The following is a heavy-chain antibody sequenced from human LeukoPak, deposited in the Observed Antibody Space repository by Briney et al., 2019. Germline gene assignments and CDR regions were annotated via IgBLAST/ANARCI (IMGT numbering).Heavy chain of an antibody. CDR2: IYHSGST. CDR3: AREDGSSWFFSWFDP. V-gene: IGHV4-59*11. D-gene: IGHD6-13*01. Sequence: SETLSLTCTVSGGSISRHYWSWIRQPPGKGLEWIGYIYHSGSTNYNPSLKSRVTISVDASKNQFSLKLSSVTAADTAVYYCAREDGSSWFFSWFDPWGQGTLVTVSS. J-gene: IGHJ5*02. CDR1: GGSISRHY.